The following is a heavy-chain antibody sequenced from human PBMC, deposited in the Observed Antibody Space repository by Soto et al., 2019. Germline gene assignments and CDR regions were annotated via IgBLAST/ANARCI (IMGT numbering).Heavy chain of an antibody. J-gene: IGHJ4*02. CDR3: ARHYYDSSAYHFVGLDY. CDR2: IYYSGST. Sequence: SETLSLTCTVSGGSVSSDNYYWSWIRQSPGKGLEWIGYIYYSGSTYSNPSLNGRVTISVDTSKNQFSLKLSSVTAADTALYFCARHYYDSSAYHFVGLDYWGQGTLVTVSS. D-gene: IGHD3-22*01. CDR1: GGSVSSDNYY. V-gene: IGHV4-30-4*01.